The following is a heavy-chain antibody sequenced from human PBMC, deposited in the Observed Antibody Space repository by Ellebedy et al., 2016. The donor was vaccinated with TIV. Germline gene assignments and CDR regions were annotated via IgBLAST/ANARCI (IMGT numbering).Heavy chain of an antibody. J-gene: IGHJ5*02. CDR2: ISGGNDNR. D-gene: IGHD5-18*01. CDR3: TRQMTANGGGFDP. V-gene: IGHV1-3*01. Sequence: AASVKVSCKASGYAFINYAINWVRQAPGQRPEGMGWISGGNDNRKYLQKLQGRVTMTKDTSASTAYMELSSLRSEDTAVYYCTRQMTANGGGFDPWGQGTLVTVSS. CDR1: GYAFINYA.